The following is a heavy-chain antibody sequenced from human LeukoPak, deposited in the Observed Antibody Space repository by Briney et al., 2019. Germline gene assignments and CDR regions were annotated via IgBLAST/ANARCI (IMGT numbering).Heavy chain of an antibody. CDR1: GYTFTGYY. D-gene: IGHD2-15*01. J-gene: IGHJ3*02. V-gene: IGHV1-2*02. CDR3: AQFIVVVVAATYDAFDI. CDR2: INPNSGGT. Sequence: ASVKVSCKASGYTFTGYYMHWVRQAPGQGLEWMGGINPNSGGTNYAQKFQGRVTMTRDTSISTAYMELSRLRSDDTAVYYCAQFIVVVVAATYDAFDIWGQGTMVTVSS.